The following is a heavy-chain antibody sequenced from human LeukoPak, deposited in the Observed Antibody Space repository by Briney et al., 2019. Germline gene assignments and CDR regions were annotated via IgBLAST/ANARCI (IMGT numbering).Heavy chain of an antibody. V-gene: IGHV3-48*04. D-gene: IGHD5-12*01. CDR3: ARDWDSGYDTYYFDY. CDR1: GFTFSNAW. Sequence: GGSLRLSCAASGFTFSNAWMNWVRQAPGKGLEWVSYISSSGSTMYYADSVKGRFTISRDNAKNSLYLQMNSLRAEDTAIYYCARDWDSGYDTYYFDYWGQGTLVTVSS. CDR2: ISSSGSTM. J-gene: IGHJ4*02.